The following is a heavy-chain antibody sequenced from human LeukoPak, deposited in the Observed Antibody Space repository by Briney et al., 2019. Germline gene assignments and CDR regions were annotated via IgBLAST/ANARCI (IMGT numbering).Heavy chain of an antibody. D-gene: IGHD6-19*01. Sequence: GGSLRLSCAASGFTFDDYTMHWVRQAPGKGVEWVSLISWDGGSTYYADSVKGRFTISRDNSKNSLYLQMNSLRTEDTALYYCAKDMRGQAGIYDYWGQGTLVTVSS. CDR1: GFTFDDYT. CDR2: ISWDGGST. J-gene: IGHJ4*02. CDR3: AKDMRGQAGIYDY. V-gene: IGHV3-43*01.